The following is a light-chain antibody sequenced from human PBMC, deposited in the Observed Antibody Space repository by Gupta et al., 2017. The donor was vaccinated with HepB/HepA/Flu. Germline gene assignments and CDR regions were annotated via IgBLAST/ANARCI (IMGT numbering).Light chain of an antibody. J-gene: IGLJ2*01. CDR2: GIN. V-gene: IGLV1-47*01. Sequence: QSVLTQPPSASGTPGQRGTISCSGRSSNIGSNYVYWYQQFPGMAPQLLIYGINQRPSGVPDRFSGSKSGTSASLAISGLRSEDEADYYCAAWDDRLSGPLFGGGTKLTVL. CDR1: SSNIGSNY. CDR3: AAWDDRLSGPL.